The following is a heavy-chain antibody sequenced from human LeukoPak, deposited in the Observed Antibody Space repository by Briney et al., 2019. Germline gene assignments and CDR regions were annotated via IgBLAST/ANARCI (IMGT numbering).Heavy chain of an antibody. Sequence: GGSLRLSCAASGFTFSSYGMHWVRQAPGKGLEWVAFIRYDGSNKYYADSVKGRFTISRDNSKNTLYLQMNSLRAEDTAVYYCAKDSASTIYDSSGYYDYWGQGTLVTVSS. D-gene: IGHD3-22*01. CDR3: AKDSASTIYDSSGYYDY. CDR1: GFTFSSYG. V-gene: IGHV3-30*02. CDR2: IRYDGSNK. J-gene: IGHJ4*02.